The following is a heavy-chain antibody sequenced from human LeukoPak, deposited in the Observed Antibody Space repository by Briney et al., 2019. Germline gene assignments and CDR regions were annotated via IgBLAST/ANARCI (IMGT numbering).Heavy chain of an antibody. J-gene: IGHJ5*02. V-gene: IGHV4-4*07. CDR1: GGSISSYY. Sequence: SETLSLTCTVSGGSISSYYWSWIRQPAGKGLEWIGRIYTSGSTNYNPSLKSRVIMSVDTSKNQFSLKLSSVTAADTAVYYCARDIVVVPAAIYWFDPWGQGTLVTVSS. CDR3: ARDIVVVPAAIYWFDP. CDR2: IYTSGST. D-gene: IGHD2-2*01.